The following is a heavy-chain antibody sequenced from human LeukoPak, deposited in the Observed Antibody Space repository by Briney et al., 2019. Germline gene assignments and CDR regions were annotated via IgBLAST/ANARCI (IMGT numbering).Heavy chain of an antibody. CDR1: GGTFSSYA. CDR3: AKDTILLWFGELWSYMDV. D-gene: IGHD3-10*01. V-gene: IGHV1-69*06. Sequence: SVKVSCKASGGTFSSYAISWVRQAPGQGLEWMGGIIPIFGTANYAQKFQGRVTITADKSTSTAYMELSSLRAEDTAVYYCAKDTILLWFGELWSYMDVWGKGTTVTISS. J-gene: IGHJ6*03. CDR2: IIPIFGTA.